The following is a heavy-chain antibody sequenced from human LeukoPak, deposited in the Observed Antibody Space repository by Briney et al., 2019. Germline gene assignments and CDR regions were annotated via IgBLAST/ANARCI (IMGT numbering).Heavy chain of an antibody. D-gene: IGHD1-26*01. V-gene: IGHV3-48*01. CDR2: ITNSGNCK. J-gene: IGHJ4*02. Sequence: GGSLRLSCAASEFTFSSYSMNWVRQAPGKGLDWVSCITNSGNCKSYADSVKGRFTISRDNAKNSLYLQMNSLRAEDTAVYYCATQSWRWELVSFDYWGQGTLVTVSS. CDR1: EFTFSSYS. CDR3: ATQSWRWELVSFDY.